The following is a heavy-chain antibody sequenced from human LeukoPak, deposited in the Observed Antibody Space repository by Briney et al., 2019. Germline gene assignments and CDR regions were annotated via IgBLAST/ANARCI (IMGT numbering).Heavy chain of an antibody. V-gene: IGHV3-11*06. CDR2: ISSSSSYT. D-gene: IGHD4-17*01. CDR1: GFTFSDYY. CDR3: AREGYGDYYFDY. J-gene: IGHJ4*02. Sequence: PGGSLRLSCAASGFTFSDYYMSWIRQAPGKGLEWVSYISSSSSYTKYADSVKGRFTISRDNAKNSLYLQMNSLRAEDTAVYYCAREGYGDYYFDYWGQGTLVTVSS.